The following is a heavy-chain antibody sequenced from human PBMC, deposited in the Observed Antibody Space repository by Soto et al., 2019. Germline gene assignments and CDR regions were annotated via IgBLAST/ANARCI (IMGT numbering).Heavy chain of an antibody. Sequence: QVQLQESGPGLVKPSQTLSLTCTVPGDSISSGAYYWSWIRQHPGKGLEWIAYIYYSGSTYYNPSLKSRVTISVDTSKNQFSLKLSSVTAADTAVYYCAASCVGCGGFNYYGMDVWGQGTTVTVSS. CDR1: GDSISSGAYY. J-gene: IGHJ6*02. V-gene: IGHV4-31*03. CDR3: AASCVGCGGFNYYGMDV. CDR2: IYYSGST. D-gene: IGHD2-21*01.